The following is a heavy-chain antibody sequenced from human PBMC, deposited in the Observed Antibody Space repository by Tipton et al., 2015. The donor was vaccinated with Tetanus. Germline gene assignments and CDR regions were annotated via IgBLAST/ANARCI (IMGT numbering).Heavy chain of an antibody. CDR2: SWCDSTDK. CDR1: GFIFSSYS. Sequence: SLRLSCAASGFIFSSYSIHWVRQAPGKGLEWVAVSWCDSTDKYYADSMKGRFTISRDNSKNSLYLQMNSLRAGDTAVYYCAREADCSGGSCCSGDFDNWGQGTQVTVSP. V-gene: IGHV3-33*01. J-gene: IGHJ4*02. D-gene: IGHD2-15*01. CDR3: AREADCSGGSCCSGDFDN.